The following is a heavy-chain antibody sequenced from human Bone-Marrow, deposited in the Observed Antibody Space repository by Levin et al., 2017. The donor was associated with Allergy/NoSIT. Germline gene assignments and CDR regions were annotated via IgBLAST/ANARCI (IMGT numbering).Heavy chain of an antibody. CDR3: AKDHHSSGYSLLDY. J-gene: IGHJ4*02. V-gene: IGHV3-30*18. Sequence: PGGSLRLSCAASGVTFSSYGMHWVRQAPGKGLEWVAVISSDGSDKYYADSVKGRFTISRDNSKNTLWLQMSSLRAEDTAVYYCAKDHHSSGYSLLDYWGQGTLVTVSS. CDR2: ISSDGSDK. D-gene: IGHD3-22*01. CDR1: GVTFSSYG.